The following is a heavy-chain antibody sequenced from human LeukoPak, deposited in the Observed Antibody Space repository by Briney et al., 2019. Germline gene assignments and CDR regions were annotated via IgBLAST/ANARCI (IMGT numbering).Heavy chain of an antibody. CDR1: GGSISSGGYY. J-gene: IGHJ3*02. D-gene: IGHD4-11*01. CDR3: ARDPAVTTRGLDDAFDI. V-gene: IGHV4-31*03. Sequence: SETLSLTCTVSGGSISSGGYYWSWIRQHPGKGLEWIGYIYYSGSTYYNPSLKSRATISVDTSKNQFSLKLSSVTAADTAVYYCARDPAVTTRGLDDAFDIWGQGTMVTVSS. CDR2: IYYSGST.